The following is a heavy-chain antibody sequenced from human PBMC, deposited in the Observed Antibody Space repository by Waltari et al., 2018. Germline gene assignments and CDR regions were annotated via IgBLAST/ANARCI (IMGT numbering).Heavy chain of an antibody. J-gene: IGHJ3*02. V-gene: IGHV3-23*01. CDR2: IRGVGGST. CDR1: GFTFSSYA. CDR3: AKESGLDYGDFRRDAFDI. Sequence: EVQLLESGGGLVQPGGSLRLSCAASGFTFSSYAMSWVRQAPGKGLEWVSAIRGVGGSTYYAASVTGRFTTSRANSKNTLYLQMNSLRAEDTAVYYCAKESGLDYGDFRRDAFDIWGQGTVVTVSS. D-gene: IGHD4-17*01.